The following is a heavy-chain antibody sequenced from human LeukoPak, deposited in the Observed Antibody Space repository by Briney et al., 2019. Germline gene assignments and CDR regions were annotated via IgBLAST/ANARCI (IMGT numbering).Heavy chain of an antibody. V-gene: IGHV1-18*01. CDR2: ISAYNGNT. Sequence: ASVKDSCKASGYTFTSYGISWVRQAPGQGPEWMGWISAYNGNTNYAQKLQGRVTMTRDTSTSTVYMELSSLRSEDTAVYYCVVVVTAPDYWGQGTLVTVSS. CDR3: VVVVTAPDY. J-gene: IGHJ4*02. CDR1: GYTFTSYG. D-gene: IGHD2-21*02.